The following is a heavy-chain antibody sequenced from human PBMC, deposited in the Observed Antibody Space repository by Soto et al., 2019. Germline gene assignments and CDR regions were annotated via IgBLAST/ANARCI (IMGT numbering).Heavy chain of an antibody. CDR1: GASVSSAEHY. D-gene: IGHD5-12*01. CDR3: ARLSGYDPAGAADK. V-gene: IGHV4-30-4*01. Sequence: QVQLQESGPGLVKASQTLSLTCTLSGASVSSAEHYWSWIRQPPGKGLEGIGYNYYSGGSYYNTSLQRRVSISVDTSQNQFSLKLTSATAADTAVYYCARLSGYDPAGAADKWGPGLLVSVSS. CDR2: NYYSGGS. J-gene: IGHJ4*02.